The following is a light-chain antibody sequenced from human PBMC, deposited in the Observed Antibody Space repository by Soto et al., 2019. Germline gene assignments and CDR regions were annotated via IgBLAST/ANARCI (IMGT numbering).Light chain of an antibody. CDR1: RSNIGDNS. V-gene: IGLV1-51*01. Sequence: QSVLTQPPSVSAAPGQKVTISCSGGRSNIGDNSVSWYQQLPGEAPKLLIDDNDLRPSGIPDRFSGSRSGTSATLAITGLQTGDEADYYCVTWDDRLNGYVFGTGTKVTVL. CDR3: VTWDDRLNGYV. CDR2: DND. J-gene: IGLJ1*01.